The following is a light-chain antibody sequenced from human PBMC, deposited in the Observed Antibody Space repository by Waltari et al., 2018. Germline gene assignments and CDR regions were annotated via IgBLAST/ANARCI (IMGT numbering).Light chain of an antibody. V-gene: IGLV7-43*01. CDR2: SIN. CDR1: TGAVTSGFY. CDR3: LLYYGALDWI. J-gene: IGLJ2*01. Sequence: QTVVTQEPSVTVSPGGTVTLTSASSTGAVTSGFYPTWFQQKPGQAPRALIYSINQRHSWTPARFSGSLLGGKAALTLSGVQPEDEAVYYCLLYYGALDWIFGGGTNLTVL.